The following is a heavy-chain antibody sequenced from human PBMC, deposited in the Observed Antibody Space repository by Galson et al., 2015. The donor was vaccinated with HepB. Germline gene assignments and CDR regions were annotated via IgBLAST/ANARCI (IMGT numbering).Heavy chain of an antibody. V-gene: IGHV3-30*03. CDR1: GFTFSSYG. CDR2: ISYDGSNK. Sequence: SLRLSCAASGFTFSSYGMHWVRQAPGKGLEWVAVISYDGSNKYYADSVKGRFTISRDNSKNTLYLQMNSLRSEDTAVYYCARWRGGSPFDYWGQGTLVTVSS. CDR3: ARWRGGSPFDY. J-gene: IGHJ4*02. D-gene: IGHD3-16*01.